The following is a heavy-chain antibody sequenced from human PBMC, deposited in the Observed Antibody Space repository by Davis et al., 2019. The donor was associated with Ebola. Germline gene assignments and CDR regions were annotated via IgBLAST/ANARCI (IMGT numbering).Heavy chain of an antibody. CDR1: GYTFTRNW. V-gene: IGHV5-51*01. CDR3: ARRAVYTTGGYDY. Sequence: KVSCKGSGYTFTRNWIGWVRQMPGKGLEWMGIIYLGDSDARYSPSFQGQVTISVDKSISTAYLQWSSLKASDTAMYFCARRAVYTTGGYDYWGQGTLVTVSS. J-gene: IGHJ4*02. D-gene: IGHD6-25*01. CDR2: IYLGDSDA.